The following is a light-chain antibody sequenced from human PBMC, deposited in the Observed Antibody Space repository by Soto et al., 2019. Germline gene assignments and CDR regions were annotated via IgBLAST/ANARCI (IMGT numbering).Light chain of an antibody. V-gene: IGKV3-15*01. CDR2: GAS. CDR3: QQYNNWPCT. CDR1: QSVSSN. J-gene: IGKJ3*01. Sequence: EIVMRQSPATLSVSPGERATLSCRASQSVSSNLAWYQQKPGQAPRLLIYGASTRATGIPARFSGSGSGTEFTLTISSLQSEDFAVYYCQQYNNWPCTFGPGTKVDIK.